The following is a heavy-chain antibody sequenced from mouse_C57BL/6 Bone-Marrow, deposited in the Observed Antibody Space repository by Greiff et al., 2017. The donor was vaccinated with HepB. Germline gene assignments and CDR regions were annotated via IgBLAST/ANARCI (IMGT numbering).Heavy chain of an antibody. CDR2: ISNGGGST. J-gene: IGHJ4*01. V-gene: IGHV5-12*01. CDR1: GFTFSDYY. Sequence: EVQRVESGGGLVQPGGSLKLSCAASGFTFSDYYMYWVRQTPEKRLEWVAYISNGGGSTYYPDTVKGRFTISRDNAKNTLYLQMSRLKSEDTAMYYCARNLYYYAMDYWGQGTSVTVSS. CDR3: ARNLYYYAMDY.